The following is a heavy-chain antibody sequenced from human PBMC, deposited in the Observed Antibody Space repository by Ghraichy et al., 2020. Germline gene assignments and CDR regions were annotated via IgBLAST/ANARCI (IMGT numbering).Heavy chain of an antibody. CDR2: IKSKTDGGTT. Sequence: GESLNISCAASGFTFSNAWMSWVRQAPGKGLEWVGRIKSKTDGGTTDYAAPVKGRFTISRDDSKNTLYLQMNSLKTEDTAVYYCTTGYSYGYSYYFDYWGQGTLVTVSS. D-gene: IGHD5-18*01. V-gene: IGHV3-15*01. CDR1: GFTFSNAW. CDR3: TTGYSYGYSYYFDY. J-gene: IGHJ4*02.